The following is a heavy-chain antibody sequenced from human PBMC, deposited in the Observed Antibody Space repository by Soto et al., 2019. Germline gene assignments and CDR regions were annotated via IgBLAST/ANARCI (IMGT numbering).Heavy chain of an antibody. CDR3: ARELPQRQGRNMDV. J-gene: IGHJ6*02. Sequence: STWIRHRPGEGLEWFGYINHRGSLYYNPSLKSRVSMSVDTSKNQFSLNLSSVTAADTAVYYCARELPQRQGRNMDVWGQGTTVTVSS. V-gene: IGHV4-31*02. D-gene: IGHD1-1*01. CDR2: INHRGSL.